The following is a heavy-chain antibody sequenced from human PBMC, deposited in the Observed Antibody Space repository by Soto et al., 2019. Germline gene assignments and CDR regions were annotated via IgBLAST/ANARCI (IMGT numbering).Heavy chain of an antibody. CDR2: ISGSGGST. V-gene: IGHV3-23*01. CDR3: AKSSRIILVRGVTDY. CDR1: GFTFSSYA. D-gene: IGHD3-10*01. J-gene: IGHJ4*02. Sequence: PGGSLRLSCAASGFTFSSYAMSWVRQAPGKGLEWVSAISGSGGSTYYADSVKGRFTISRDNSKNRLYLEMKSLRAEDTAVYYCAKSSRIILVRGVTDYWGQGSMLTVSS.